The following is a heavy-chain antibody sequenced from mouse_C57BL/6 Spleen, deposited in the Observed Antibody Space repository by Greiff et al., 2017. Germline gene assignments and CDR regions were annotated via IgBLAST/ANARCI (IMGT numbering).Heavy chain of an antibody. V-gene: IGHV10-1*01. CDR3: VRQFDYYAMDY. CDR1: GFSFNTYA. CDR2: IRSKSNNYAT. J-gene: IGHJ4*01. Sequence: EVNVVESGGGLVQPKGSLTLSCAASGFSFNTYAMNWVRQAPGKGLEWVARIRSKSNNYATYYADSVKDRFTISRDDSESMLYLQMNNLKTEDTAMYYCVRQFDYYAMDYWGQGTSVTVSS.